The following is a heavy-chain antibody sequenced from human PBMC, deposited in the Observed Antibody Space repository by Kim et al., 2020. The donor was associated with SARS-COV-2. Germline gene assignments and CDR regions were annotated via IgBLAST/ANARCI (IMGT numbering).Heavy chain of an antibody. CDR3: ARVAAVTRLDY. J-gene: IGHJ4*02. Sequence: STNYSAHLKSRVTISGDTSRSEFSLKLTSVTPADTAVYYCARVAAVTRLDYWGQGILVTVSS. D-gene: IGHD4-17*01. CDR2: ST. V-gene: IGHV4-4*08.